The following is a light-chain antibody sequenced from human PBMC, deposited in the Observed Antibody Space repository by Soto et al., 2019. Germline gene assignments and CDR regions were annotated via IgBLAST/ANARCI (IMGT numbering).Light chain of an antibody. CDR3: CSYARSGALI. CDR1: SSDVGIYNL. CDR2: EVT. J-gene: IGLJ2*01. V-gene: IGLV2-23*02. Sequence: QSALTQPASVYGSPGQSITIPCTGTSSDVGIYNLVSWYRQHPGEVPKLLIYEVTKRPSGVSNRFSGSKSGNTASLTISGLQAEDEADYYCCSYARSGALIFGGGTKLTVL.